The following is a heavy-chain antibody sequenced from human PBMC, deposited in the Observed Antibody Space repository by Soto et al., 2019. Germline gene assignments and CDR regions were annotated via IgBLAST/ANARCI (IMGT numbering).Heavy chain of an antibody. CDR2: IWDDGSTE. D-gene: IGHD3-3*02. J-gene: IGHJ4*02. V-gene: IGHV3-33*01. Sequence: GGSLRLSCAASGFTFSSYGMHWVRQAPGKGLEWVAVIWDDGSTEFYADSVKGQFTISRDNSKNTLYLQMNSLRAGDKAVYYCARGNRHAFAYWGQGTLVPVSS. CDR3: ARGNRHAFAY. CDR1: GFTFSSYG.